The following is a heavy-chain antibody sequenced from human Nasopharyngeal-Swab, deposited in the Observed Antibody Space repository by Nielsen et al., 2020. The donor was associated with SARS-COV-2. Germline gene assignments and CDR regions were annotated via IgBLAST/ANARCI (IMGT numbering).Heavy chain of an antibody. Sequence: ASVKVSCKASGYTFTSYGISWVRLAPGQALEWMGWISAYNGNTNYAQKLQGRVTMTTDTSTSTAYMELRSLRSDDTAVYYCARDTVSHYDFWSGYISSYYYYGMDVWGQGTTVTVSS. J-gene: IGHJ6*02. D-gene: IGHD3-3*01. V-gene: IGHV1-18*01. CDR2: ISAYNGNT. CDR3: ARDTVSHYDFWSGYISSYYYYGMDV. CDR1: GYTFTSYG.